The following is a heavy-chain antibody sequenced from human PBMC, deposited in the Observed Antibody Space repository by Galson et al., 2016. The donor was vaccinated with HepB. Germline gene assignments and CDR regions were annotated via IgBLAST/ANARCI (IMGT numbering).Heavy chain of an antibody. CDR1: GFTVGTNY. J-gene: IGHJ4*02. CDR3: ARSFSSGWSPIDY. CDR2: FYSAYST. V-gene: IGHV3-66*01. Sequence: LRLSCAASGFTVGTNYMNWVRQAPGKGLEWVSTFYSAYSTYYAESVKGRFTISRDTSKNTLYLQLNSLRAEDTAVYYCARSFSSGWSPIDYWGQGTLVTVSS. D-gene: IGHD6-19*01.